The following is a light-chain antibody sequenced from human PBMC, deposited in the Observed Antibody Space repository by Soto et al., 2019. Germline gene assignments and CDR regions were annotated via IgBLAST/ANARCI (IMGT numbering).Light chain of an antibody. Sequence: QSVLTQPPSVSGAPGQRVTISCTGSSSSIGAGYDIHWYQQLPGTAPKLLIYGNNNRPSGVPDRFSGSKSGTSASLAITGLQAEDEADYYCQSHDSSLSGSVFGTGTKVTVL. V-gene: IGLV1-40*01. CDR2: GNN. CDR1: SSSIGAGYD. CDR3: QSHDSSLSGSV. J-gene: IGLJ1*01.